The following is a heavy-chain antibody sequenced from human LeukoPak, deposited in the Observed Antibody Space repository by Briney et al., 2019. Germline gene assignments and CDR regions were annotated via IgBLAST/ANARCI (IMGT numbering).Heavy chain of an antibody. CDR2: INDSGST. V-gene: IGHV4-34*01. CDR3: ARGPNYYGSSGQLSGGMDV. Sequence: PSETLSLTCAVCGGSFSGYYWSWIRQPPGKGLEWIGEINDSGSTTYNPSLNNRVNISVDTSKNQFSLKLSSVTAADTAVYYCARGPNYYGSSGQLSGGMDVWGQGTTVTVSS. J-gene: IGHJ6*01. CDR1: GGSFSGYY. D-gene: IGHD3-22*01.